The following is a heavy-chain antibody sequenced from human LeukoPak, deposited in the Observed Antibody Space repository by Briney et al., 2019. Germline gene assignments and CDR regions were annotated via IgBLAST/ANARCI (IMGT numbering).Heavy chain of an antibody. Sequence: SETLSLTCTVSGGSISSYYWSWIRQPPGKGLEWIGYIYYSGSTNYNPSLKSRVTISVDTSKNQFSLKLSSVTAADTAVYYCARDRRFGELLFPDDYWGQGTLVTVSS. D-gene: IGHD3-10*01. CDR2: IYYSGST. J-gene: IGHJ4*02. V-gene: IGHV4-59*01. CDR1: GGSISSYY. CDR3: ARDRRFGELLFPDDY.